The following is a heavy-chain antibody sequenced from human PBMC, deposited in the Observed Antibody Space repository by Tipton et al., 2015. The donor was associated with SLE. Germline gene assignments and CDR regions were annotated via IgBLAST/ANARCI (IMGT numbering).Heavy chain of an antibody. D-gene: IGHD6-25*01. J-gene: IGHJ4*02. V-gene: IGHV4-38-2*01. CDR3: ARQDLGRAATLTFDI. Sequence: LRLSCAGSGFPFSNAWMTWIRQTRGKRLEWIGSVFDTGYTAYNPSLEGRVSLSVDTSNNEFSLKLSSVTAADTAVYFCARQDLGRAATLTFDIWGLGTLVTVSS. CDR1: GFPFSNAW. CDR2: VFDTGYT.